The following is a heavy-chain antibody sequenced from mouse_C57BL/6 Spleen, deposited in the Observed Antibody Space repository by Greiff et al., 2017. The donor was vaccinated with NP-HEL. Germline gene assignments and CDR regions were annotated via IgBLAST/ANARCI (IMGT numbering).Heavy chain of an antibody. Sequence: VQLQQSGAELVRPGASVKLSCTASGFNIKDYYMHWVKQRPEQGLEWIGRIDPEDGDTEYAPKFQGKATMTADTSSNTAYLQLSSLTSEDTAVYYCTTWGYGSSLFDYWGQGTTLTVSS. CDR1: GFNIKDYY. D-gene: IGHD1-1*01. CDR3: TTWGYGSSLFDY. J-gene: IGHJ2*01. CDR2: IDPEDGDT. V-gene: IGHV14-1*01.